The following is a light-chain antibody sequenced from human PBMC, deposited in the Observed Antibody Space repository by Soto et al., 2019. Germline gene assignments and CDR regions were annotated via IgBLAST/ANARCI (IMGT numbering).Light chain of an antibody. CDR1: QAISNY. J-gene: IGKJ4*01. V-gene: IGKV1-16*01. Sequence: DIPMTQSPSSLSASLGDRVTITCRASQAISNYVAWFQQKPGKAPKSLIFAASNLQSGVPSRFSASGSGTYFTLTISGLQPEDFAVYYCQQYYSLPTFGGGTKVEVQ. CDR3: QQYYSLPT. CDR2: AAS.